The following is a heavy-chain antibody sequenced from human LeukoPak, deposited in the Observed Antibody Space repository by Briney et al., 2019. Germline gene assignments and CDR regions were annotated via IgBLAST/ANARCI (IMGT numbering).Heavy chain of an antibody. V-gene: IGHV3-53*01. CDR2: IYSAVGT. CDR1: LVTACRNY. J-gene: IGHJ6*02. Sequence: GSLRLSRVPSLVTACRNYMSSVPQAPGQGVEWVSVIYSAVGTYSADSVKGRFIISRDNSKNTLYLQMNSLRAEDTAVYYCAVRVATIIVYAMDVWGHGTTVTVSS. D-gene: IGHD5-12*01. CDR3: AVRVATIIVYAMDV.